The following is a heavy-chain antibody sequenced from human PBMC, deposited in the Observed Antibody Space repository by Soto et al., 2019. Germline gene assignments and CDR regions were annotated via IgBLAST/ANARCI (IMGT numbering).Heavy chain of an antibody. V-gene: IGHV3-15*07. CDR1: GFTFSNAW. Sequence: GGSLRLSCAASGFTFSNAWMNWVRQAPGKGLEWVGRIKSKTDGGTTDYAAPVKGRFTISRDDSKNTLYLQMNSLKTEDTAVYYCTTNPRAYSSSSSNYYYYYGMDVWGQGTTVTVSS. J-gene: IGHJ6*02. D-gene: IGHD6-6*01. CDR2: IKSKTDGGTT. CDR3: TTNPRAYSSSSSNYYYYYGMDV.